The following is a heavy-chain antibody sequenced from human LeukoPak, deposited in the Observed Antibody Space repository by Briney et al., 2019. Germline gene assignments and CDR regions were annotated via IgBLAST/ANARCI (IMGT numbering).Heavy chain of an antibody. CDR1: GFTFSNYG. CDR2: IRSSSSTI. J-gene: IGHJ3*02. D-gene: IGHD3-3*01. V-gene: IGHV3-48*01. Sequence: GGSLRLSCAASGFTFSNYGISWVRQAPGKGLEWVSYIRSSSSTIYYADSVKGRFTISTDNANNSLYLQMNSLRAEDTAVYYCARSLRNAFDIWGQGTMVTVSS. CDR3: ARSLRNAFDI.